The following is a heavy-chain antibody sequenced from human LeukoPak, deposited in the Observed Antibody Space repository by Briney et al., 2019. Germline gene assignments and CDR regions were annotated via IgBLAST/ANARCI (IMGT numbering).Heavy chain of an antibody. V-gene: IGHV3-7*01. J-gene: IGHJ4*02. Sequence: VGSLRLSCAASGFPFSGYWMDWVRQAPGKGMEWVANIKQDGSEQYYADSVKGRFTISRDNAKNSLYLQMNSLRAEDTAVYYCSRSLDYLGQGALVTVSS. CDR1: GFPFSGYW. CDR3: SRSLDY. CDR2: IKQDGSEQ.